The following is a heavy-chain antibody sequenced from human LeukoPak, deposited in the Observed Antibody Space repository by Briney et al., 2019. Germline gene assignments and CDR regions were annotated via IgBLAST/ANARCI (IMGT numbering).Heavy chain of an antibody. CDR2: MSSSGSTI. CDR3: ARESRQWLVLGGVDY. CDR1: GFTFNDYY. D-gene: IGHD6-19*01. V-gene: IGHV3-11*04. J-gene: IGHJ4*02. Sequence: GGSLRLSCAASGFTFNDYYMSWIRQAPGKGLEWVSYMSSSGSTIYYADSVKGRFTISRDNAKNSLYLQMNSLRAEDTAVYYCARESRQWLVLGGVDYWGQGTVVTVSS.